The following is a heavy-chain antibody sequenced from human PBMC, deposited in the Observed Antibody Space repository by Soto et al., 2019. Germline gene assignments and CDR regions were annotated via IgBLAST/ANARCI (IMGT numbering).Heavy chain of an antibody. Sequence: SETLSLTCTVSGGSISSYYWSWLRQPPGKGLEWIGYIYYSGSTNYNPSLKSRVTISVDTSKNQFSLKLSSVTAADTAVYYCARHCVNSSADYYYYYYYMDVWGKGTTVTVSS. J-gene: IGHJ6*03. V-gene: IGHV4-59*08. CDR1: GGSISSYY. CDR3: ARHCVNSSADYYYYYYYMDV. D-gene: IGHD6-25*01. CDR2: IYYSGST.